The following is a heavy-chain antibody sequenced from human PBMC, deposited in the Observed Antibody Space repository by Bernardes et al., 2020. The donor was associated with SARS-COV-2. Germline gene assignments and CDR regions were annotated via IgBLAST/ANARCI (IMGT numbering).Heavy chain of an antibody. CDR3: AKSPDPIVIVPAAMEFDP. CDR1: RFVFSAYG. V-gene: IGHV3-30*18. D-gene: IGHD2-2*01. J-gene: IGHJ5*02. Sequence: GGSLRLSCAASRFVFSAYGMHWVRQSPGKGLEWVAVISYDGSNKYYADSVKGRFTISRDNSKNTLYLQMNSLRPEDTAVYYCAKSPDPIVIVPAAMEFDPRGQGTLVTVSS. CDR2: ISYDGSNK.